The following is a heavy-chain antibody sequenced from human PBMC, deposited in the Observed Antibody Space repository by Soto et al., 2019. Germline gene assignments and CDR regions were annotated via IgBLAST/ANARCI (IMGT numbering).Heavy chain of an antibody. J-gene: IGHJ4*02. CDR2: ISAYNGNT. CDR3: ARDLFPGSGSYAATQH. D-gene: IGHD1-26*01. V-gene: IGHV1-18*01. Sequence: GASVKVSCKASGYTFTSYGISWVRQAPGQGLEWMGWISAYNGNTNYAQKLQGRVTMTTDTSTSTAYMELRSLRSDDTAVYYCARDLFPGSGSYAATQHWGQGTLVTVSS. CDR1: GYTFTSYG.